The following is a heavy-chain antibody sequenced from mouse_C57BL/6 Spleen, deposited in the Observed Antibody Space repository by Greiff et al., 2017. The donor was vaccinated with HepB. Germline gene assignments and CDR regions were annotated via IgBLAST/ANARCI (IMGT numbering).Heavy chain of an antibody. V-gene: IGHV1-80*01. CDR1: GYAFSSYW. J-gene: IGHJ3*01. Sequence: VQLQQSGAELVKPGASVKISCKASGYAFSSYWMNWVKQRPGKGLEWIGQIYPGDGDTNYNGKFKGKATLTADKSSSTAYMQLSSLTSEDSAVYFCARSDYDSAPAWFAYWGQGTLVTVSA. D-gene: IGHD2-4*01. CDR2: IYPGDGDT. CDR3: ARSDYDSAPAWFAY.